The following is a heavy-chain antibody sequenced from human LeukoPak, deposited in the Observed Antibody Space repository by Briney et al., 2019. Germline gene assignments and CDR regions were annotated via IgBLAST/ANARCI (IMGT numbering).Heavy chain of an antibody. J-gene: IGHJ1*01. D-gene: IGHD6-19*01. V-gene: IGHV1-3*01. CDR3: ARDGYVAVAGPERYFQH. CDR2: INAGNGNT. Sequence: RRASVKVSCKASGYTFTSYAMHWVRQAPGQRLEWMGWINAGNGNTKYSQKFQGRVTITRDTSASTAYMELSSLRSEDTAVYYCARDGYVAVAGPERYFQHWGQGTLVTVSS. CDR1: GYTFTSYA.